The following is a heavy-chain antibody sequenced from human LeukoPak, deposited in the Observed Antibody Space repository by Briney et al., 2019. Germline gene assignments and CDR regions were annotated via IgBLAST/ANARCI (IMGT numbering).Heavy chain of an antibody. D-gene: IGHD3-10*01. CDR2: MNSNSGNT. J-gene: IGHJ4*02. CDR1: GYTFINYD. CDR3: TRGRGGTIVRGYMDY. Sequence: VASVKVSCKASGYTFINYDIMWVRQATGQGLEWMGWMNSNSGNTGYAQKFQGRVTMTRDTSMSTAYMELSSLRFEDTAVYYCTRGRGGTIVRGYMDYWGQGTLVTVS. V-gene: IGHV1-8*01.